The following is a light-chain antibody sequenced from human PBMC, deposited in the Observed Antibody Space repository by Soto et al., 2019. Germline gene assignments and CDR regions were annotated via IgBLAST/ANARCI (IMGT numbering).Light chain of an antibody. V-gene: IGLV2-14*01. Sequence: QSALTQPASVSGSPGQSITISCTGTSSDVGAYKFVSWYQQHPGKAPKLMIYEVSNRPSGVSNRFYGAKSGNTASLTISGLQAEDEADYYCNSYTSSAARVFGTGTKLTVL. J-gene: IGLJ1*01. CDR1: SSDVGAYKF. CDR3: NSYTSSAARV. CDR2: EVS.